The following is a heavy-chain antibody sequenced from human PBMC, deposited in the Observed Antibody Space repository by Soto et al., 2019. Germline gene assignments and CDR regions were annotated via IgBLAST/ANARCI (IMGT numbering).Heavy chain of an antibody. V-gene: IGHV4-4*02. CDR2: IYHSGST. J-gene: IGHJ4*02. CDR1: SGSISSSNW. Sequence: QVQLQESGPGLVKPSGTLSLTCAVSSGSISSSNWWSWVRQPPGKGLEWIGEIYHSGSTNYNPSLHSQVTISVDKSKNQFSLKLSSVTAADTAVYYCARVVYVYCSGGSCYSAFDYWGQGTLVTVSS. D-gene: IGHD2-15*01. CDR3: ARVVYVYCSGGSCYSAFDY.